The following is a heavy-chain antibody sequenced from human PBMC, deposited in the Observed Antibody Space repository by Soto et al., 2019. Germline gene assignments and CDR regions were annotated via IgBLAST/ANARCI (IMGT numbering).Heavy chain of an antibody. CDR2: IFSNDEK. V-gene: IGHV2-26*01. CDR1: GFSLSNARMG. D-gene: IGHD3-10*01. CDR3: ARILVRMVRGASTYGMDV. J-gene: IGHJ6*02. Sequence: QVTLKESGPVLVKPTETLTLTCTVSGFSLSNARMGVSWIRQPPGKALEWLAHIFSNDEKSYSTSLKSRLTISKDPSKSQVVLTMTNMDPVDTATYYCARILVRMVRGASTYGMDVWGQGTTVTVSS.